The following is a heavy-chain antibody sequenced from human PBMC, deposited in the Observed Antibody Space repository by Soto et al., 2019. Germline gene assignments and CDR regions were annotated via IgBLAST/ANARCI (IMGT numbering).Heavy chain of an antibody. CDR3: ARDMSYDYVWGSYRPMGWFDP. D-gene: IGHD3-16*02. CDR2: IYYSGST. Sequence: QVQLQESGPGLVKPSQTLSLTCTVSGGSISSGGYYWSWIRQHPGKGLEWIGYIYYSGSTYYNPSRKSRVTISVDTSKNHFSLKLSSVTAADTSVYYCARDMSYDYVWGSYRPMGWFDPWGQGTLVTVSS. CDR1: GGSISSGGYY. V-gene: IGHV4-31*03. J-gene: IGHJ5*02.